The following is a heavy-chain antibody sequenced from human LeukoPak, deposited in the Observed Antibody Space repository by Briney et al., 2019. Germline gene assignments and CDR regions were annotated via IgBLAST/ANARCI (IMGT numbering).Heavy chain of an antibody. Sequence: SQTLSLTCTVSGGSISSGGYYWSWIRQPPGKGLEWNGYIYHSGSTYYNPSLKSRVTISVDRSKNQFSLKLSSVTAADTAVYYCARGHSGSYLGAFDIWGQGTMVTVSS. V-gene: IGHV4-30-2*01. CDR3: ARGHSGSYLGAFDI. D-gene: IGHD1-26*01. CDR2: IYHSGST. CDR1: GGSISSGGYY. J-gene: IGHJ3*02.